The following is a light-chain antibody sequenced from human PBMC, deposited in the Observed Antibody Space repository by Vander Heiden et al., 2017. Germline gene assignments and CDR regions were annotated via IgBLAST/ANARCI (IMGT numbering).Light chain of an antibody. V-gene: IGLV2-18*02. J-gene: IGLJ2*01. Sequence: QSALTQPPSVSGSPGQSVTISCSGSISDIGTYKRVSWYQQAPGTVPKVVIYEATNRPSGVPDRFSGSRSGNTASLTISGLQTEDESYYYCSAYTNDSTVIFGGGTKLTVL. CDR2: EAT. CDR1: ISDIGTYKR. CDR3: SAYTNDSTVI.